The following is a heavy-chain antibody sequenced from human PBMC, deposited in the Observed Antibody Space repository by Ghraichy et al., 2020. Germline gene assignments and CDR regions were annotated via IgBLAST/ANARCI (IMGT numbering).Heavy chain of an antibody. V-gene: IGHV3-33*01. CDR1: GFTFSSYG. J-gene: IGHJ6*02. CDR2: IWYDGSNK. Sequence: GGSLRLSCAASGFTFSSYGMHWVRQAPGKGLEWVAVIWYDGSNKYYADYVKGRFTISRDNSKNTLYLQMNSLRAEDTAVYYCARDLKVGNDYSNTLYYYYYGMDVWGQGTTVTVSS. CDR3: ARDLKVGNDYSNTLYYYYYGMDV. D-gene: IGHD4-11*01.